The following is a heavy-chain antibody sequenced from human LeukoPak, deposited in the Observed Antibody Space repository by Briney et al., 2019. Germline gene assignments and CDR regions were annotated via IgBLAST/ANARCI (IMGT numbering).Heavy chain of an antibody. V-gene: IGHV1-69*05. CDR1: GGTFSSYA. CDR3: AKESGGIAAAILELDY. J-gene: IGHJ4*02. D-gene: IGHD6-13*01. CDR2: IIPIFGTA. Sequence: GASVKVSCKASGGTFSSYAISWVRQAPGQGLEWMGGIIPIFGTANYAQKFQGRVTITTDESTSTAYMELSSLRAEDTAVYYCAKESGGIAAAILELDYWGQGTLVTVSS.